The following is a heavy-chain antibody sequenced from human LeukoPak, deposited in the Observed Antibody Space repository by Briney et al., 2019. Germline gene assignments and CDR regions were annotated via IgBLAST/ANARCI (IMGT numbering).Heavy chain of an antibody. CDR1: GFTFSSYD. CDR3: ARADSSKWWGLDP. J-gene: IGHJ5*02. D-gene: IGHD2-21*02. CDR2: TYAGGAS. V-gene: IGHV3-53*01. Sequence: PGGSLRLSCAASGFTFSSYDMHWVRQAPGKRLEWVSVTYAGGASWYGDFVEGRFTISRDNSKNTVHLQMSGLRGDDTAIYYCARADSSKWWGLDPWGQGTLVTVAS.